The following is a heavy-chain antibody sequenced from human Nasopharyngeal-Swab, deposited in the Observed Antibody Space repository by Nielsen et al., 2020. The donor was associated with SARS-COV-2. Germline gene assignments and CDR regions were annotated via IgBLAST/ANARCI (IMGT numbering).Heavy chain of an antibody. CDR1: GFTFNSYA. D-gene: IGHD1-14*01. J-gene: IGHJ6*03. CDR3: ARGTGYYYYMDV. CDR2: ISGSGGST. V-gene: IGHV3-23*01. Sequence: GESLKISCAASGFTFNSYAMSWVRQAPGKGLEWVSAISGSGGSTYYADSVKGRFTISRDNSKNTLYLQMNSLRAEDTAVYYCARGTGYYYYMDVWGKGTTVTVSS.